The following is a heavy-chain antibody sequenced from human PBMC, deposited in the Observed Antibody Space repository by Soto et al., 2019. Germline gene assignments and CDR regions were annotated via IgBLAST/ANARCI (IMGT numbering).Heavy chain of an antibody. D-gene: IGHD4-17*01. CDR2: ISYDGSEN. Sequence: QVQLVESGGGVIQPGRSLRLSCAASGFTFSSFAMHWVRQAPGEVLDLVALISYDGSENYYTDSVRGRFTISRDNSKNIMYLQMNSLRVDDTAVYYCVKDGTTTYGAADNWSKGTLVTVSS. CDR1: GFTFSSFA. CDR3: VKDGTTTYGAADN. J-gene: IGHJ4*02. V-gene: IGHV3-30*18.